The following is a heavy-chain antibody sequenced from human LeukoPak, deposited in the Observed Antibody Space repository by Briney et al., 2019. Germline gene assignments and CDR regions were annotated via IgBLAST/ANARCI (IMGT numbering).Heavy chain of an antibody. CDR2: IYYSGST. V-gene: IGHV4-59*01. CDR3: AISGSYYMAYTP. CDR1: GGSISSYY. Sequence: PETLSLTCTVSGGSISSYYWSWIRQPPGTGLEWIGYIYYSGSTNYNPSLKSRVTISVDTSKNQFSLKLSSVTAADTAVYYCAISGSYYMAYTPWGQGTLVTVSS. J-gene: IGHJ5*02. D-gene: IGHD3-10*01.